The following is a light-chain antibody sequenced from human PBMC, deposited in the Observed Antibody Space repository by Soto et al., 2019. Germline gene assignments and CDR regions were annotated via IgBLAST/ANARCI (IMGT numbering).Light chain of an antibody. CDR3: SSYTANTTPL. J-gene: IGLJ2*01. CDR2: EGS. V-gene: IGLV2-14*02. Sequence: QSALTQPASVSGSPGQSITISCTGTSSDVGSYNLVSWYQQHPGKAPKLMIYEGSKRPSGVSNRFSGSRSGNTASLTISGLQAEDEADYYCSSYTANTTPLFGGGTKLTVL. CDR1: SSDVGSYNL.